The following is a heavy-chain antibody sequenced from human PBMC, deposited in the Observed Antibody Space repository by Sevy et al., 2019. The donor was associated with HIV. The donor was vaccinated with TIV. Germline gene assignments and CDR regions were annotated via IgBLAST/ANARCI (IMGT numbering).Heavy chain of an antibody. V-gene: IGHV4-30-2*06. CDR2: LYHTGST. Sequence: SETLSLTCDVSGDSISSGEYSWSWIRQSPGKGLEWIAYLYHTGSTFYNPSIRSRVSISIDEAKNQLALRLTSVTAADTAVYFSARSLYTNHSQDAFAVWGQGTMVTASS. D-gene: IGHD2-2*02. J-gene: IGHJ3*01. CDR3: ARSLYTNHSQDAFAV. CDR1: GDSISSGEYS.